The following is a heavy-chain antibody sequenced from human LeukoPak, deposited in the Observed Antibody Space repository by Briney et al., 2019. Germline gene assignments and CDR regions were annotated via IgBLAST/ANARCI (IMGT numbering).Heavy chain of an antibody. CDR2: VYQSGST. CDR1: DYSISSGYY. J-gene: IGHJ4*02. Sequence: SETLSLTCAVSDYSISSGYYWGWIRQPPGKGLEWIGSVYQSGSTYYSPPLKSRVTISVDTSNNQFSLKLTSVTAADTAIYYCARHPDLRWPRSFDYWGQGTLVSVSS. CDR3: ARHPDLRWPRSFDY. D-gene: IGHD2-21*01. V-gene: IGHV4-38-2*01.